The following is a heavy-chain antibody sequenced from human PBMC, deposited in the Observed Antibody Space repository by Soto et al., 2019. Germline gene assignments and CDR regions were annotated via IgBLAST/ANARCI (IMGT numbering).Heavy chain of an antibody. CDR3: ARRAETNGWNGFGADKYYFDF. D-gene: IGHD1-1*01. Sequence: ASSEVSCKASGYTFTSYDIYWVRQATGQGLEWMGWMNPNTGNSGYAQKFQGRVTMTSDTSISTAHMELSSLRSEDTAVYYCARRAETNGWNGFGADKYYFDFWGQGTLVTVSS. CDR1: GYTFTSYD. CDR2: MNPNTGNS. J-gene: IGHJ4*02. V-gene: IGHV1-8*01.